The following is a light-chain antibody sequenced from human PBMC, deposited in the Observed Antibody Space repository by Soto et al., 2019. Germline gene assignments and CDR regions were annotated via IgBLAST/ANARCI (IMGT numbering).Light chain of an antibody. J-gene: IGKJ1*01. V-gene: IGKV3-15*01. CDR3: QRYNIWPMWT. CDR1: QSVSSH. Sequence: EIVMTQSPATLSVSPVERATLTCSARQSVSSHLAWYQQKPGPAPRLLIYGASTRATGMPARFSGSGSGRELTLTISSLQSEAFAVYFCQRYNIWPMWTFGQGTKVENK. CDR2: GAS.